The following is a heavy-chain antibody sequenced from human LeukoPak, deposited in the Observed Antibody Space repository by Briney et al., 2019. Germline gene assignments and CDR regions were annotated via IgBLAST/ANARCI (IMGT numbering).Heavy chain of an antibody. V-gene: IGHV1-18*01. Sequence: ASVKVSCKASAYTFTNYYISWVRQAPGQGLEWMGWISAYNGNTNYAQKFQGRVTMTTDRSTSTAYMELRSLTSDDTAVYYCALIGDHAWFDPWGQGTLVTVSS. J-gene: IGHJ5*02. D-gene: IGHD3-10*01. CDR2: ISAYNGNT. CDR3: ALIGDHAWFDP. CDR1: AYTFTNYY.